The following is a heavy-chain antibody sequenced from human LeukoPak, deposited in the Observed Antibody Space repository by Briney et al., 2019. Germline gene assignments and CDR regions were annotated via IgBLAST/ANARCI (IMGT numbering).Heavy chain of an antibody. CDR2: IIPIFGTA. CDR1: GGTFSSYA. Sequence: SVKVSCKASGGTFSSYAISWARQAPGQGLELMGGIIPIFGTANYAQKFQGRVTITADESTSTAYMELSSLRSEDTAVYYCASDAPPLTGTTVYWGQGTLVTVSS. J-gene: IGHJ4*02. D-gene: IGHD1-20*01. V-gene: IGHV1-69*13. CDR3: ASDAPPLTGTTVY.